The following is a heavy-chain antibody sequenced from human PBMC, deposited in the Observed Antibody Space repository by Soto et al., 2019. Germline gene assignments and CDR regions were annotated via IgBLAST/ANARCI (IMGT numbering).Heavy chain of an antibody. J-gene: IGHJ6*02. D-gene: IGHD2-2*01. CDR2: IYYSGST. V-gene: IGHV4-59*01. CDR3: ARAWGGNIVVVPAAPEPPYYYYGMDV. CDR1: GGSISSYY. Sequence: SETLSLTCTVSGGSISSYYWSWIRQPPGKGLEWIGYIYYSGSTNYNPSLKSRVTISVDTSKNQFSLKLSSVAAADTAVYYCARAWGGNIVVVPAAPEPPYYYYGMDVWGQGTTVTVSS.